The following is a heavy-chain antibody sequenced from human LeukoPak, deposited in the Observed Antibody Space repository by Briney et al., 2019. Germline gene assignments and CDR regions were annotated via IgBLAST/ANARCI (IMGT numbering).Heavy chain of an antibody. Sequence: GGSLRLSCAASGFTFSTSWMSWVRQAPGKGLEWVANIKQDGSEIYYADSVRGRFTISRDNAKNSLYLQMNSLRAEDTAMYYCARSEAWGQGTLVTVSS. V-gene: IGHV3-7*01. CDR3: ARSEA. CDR1: GFTFSTSW. CDR2: IKQDGSEI. J-gene: IGHJ5*02.